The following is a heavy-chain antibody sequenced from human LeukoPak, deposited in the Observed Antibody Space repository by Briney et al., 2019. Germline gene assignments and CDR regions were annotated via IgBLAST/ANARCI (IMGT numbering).Heavy chain of an antibody. D-gene: IGHD3-10*01. CDR2: ISGDGGST. CDR3: AKAISASEWLLWFGELFPHHYYGMDV. V-gene: IGHV3-43*02. J-gene: IGHJ6*02. CDR1: GFTFDDYA. Sequence: GSLRLSCAASGFTFDDYAMHWVRQAPGKGLEWVSLISGDGGSTYYADSVKGRFTISRDNSKNSLYLQMNSLRTEDTALYYCAKAISASEWLLWFGELFPHHYYGMDVWGQGTTVTVSS.